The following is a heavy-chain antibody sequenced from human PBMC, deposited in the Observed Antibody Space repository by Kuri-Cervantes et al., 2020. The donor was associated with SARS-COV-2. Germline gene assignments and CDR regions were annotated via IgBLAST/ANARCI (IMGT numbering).Heavy chain of an antibody. CDR2: IYWNDDK. V-gene: IGHV2-5*01. CDR1: GFSLSSSGVG. J-gene: IGHJ5*02. D-gene: IGHD2/OR15-2a*01. Sequence: SGPTLVKPTQTLTLTCTFSGFSLSSSGVGVGWIRQPPGKALEWLALIYWNDDKRYSPSLESRLTITKDTSTNQVVLTMTNMDPVDTATYFCAHTAPGGYSCDSTSCLTWFDPWGQGTLVTVSS. CDR3: AHTAPGGYSCDSTSCLTWFDP.